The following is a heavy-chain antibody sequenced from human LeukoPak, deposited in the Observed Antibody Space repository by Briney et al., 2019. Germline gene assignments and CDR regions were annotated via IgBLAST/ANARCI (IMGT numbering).Heavy chain of an antibody. Sequence: GGSLRLSCEASEFTFSSYSMNWVRQAPGKVLEWVSYISSSSSTIYYAESVKGRFTISRDNAKNSLYLQMNSLRVEDTAVYYCARSRGNSGSYPLDYWGQGTLVTVSS. CDR2: ISSSSSTI. V-gene: IGHV3-48*01. J-gene: IGHJ4*02. D-gene: IGHD1-26*01. CDR3: ARSRGNSGSYPLDY. CDR1: EFTFSSYS.